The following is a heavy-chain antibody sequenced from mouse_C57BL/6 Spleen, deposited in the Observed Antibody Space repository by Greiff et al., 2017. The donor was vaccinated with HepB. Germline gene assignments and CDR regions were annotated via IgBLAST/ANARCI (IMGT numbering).Heavy chain of an antibody. CDR1: GFTFTDYY. CDR2: IRNKANGYTT. J-gene: IGHJ4*01. Sequence: EVQLVESGGGLVQPGGSLSLSCAASGFTFTDYYMSWVRQPPGKALEWLGFIRNKANGYTTEYSASVKGRFTISRDNSQLILYLQMNALRAEDSATYYCARSLYDGYYYAMDYWGQGTSVTVSS. V-gene: IGHV7-3*01. CDR3: ARSLYDGYYYAMDY. D-gene: IGHD2-3*01.